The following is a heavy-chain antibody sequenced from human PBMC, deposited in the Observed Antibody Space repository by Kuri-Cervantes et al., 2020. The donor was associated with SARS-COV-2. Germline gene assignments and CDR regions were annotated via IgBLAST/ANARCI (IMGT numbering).Heavy chain of an antibody. J-gene: IGHJ6*02. CDR1: GFTFSSYW. V-gene: IGHV3-74*01. CDR3: AREGLRGSMDV. Sequence: GESLKISCAASGFTFSSYWMHWVRQVPGKGLVWVSRLNNDGSSTNYADSVKGRFTISRDNAKNTLYLQMNSLRPEDTAVYYCAREGLRGSMDVWGQGSTVTDSS. CDR2: LNNDGSST.